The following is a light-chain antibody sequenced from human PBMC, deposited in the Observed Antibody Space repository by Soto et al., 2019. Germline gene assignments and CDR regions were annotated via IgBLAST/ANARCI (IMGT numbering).Light chain of an antibody. Sequence: DIQMTQSPSTLSGSVGDRVTITCRASQTISSWLAWYQQKPGKAPKLLIYKASTLNSGVPSRFSGGGSGTEFTLTISSLQPDDFATFYCQQYNSDSEAFGQGTKLEIK. J-gene: IGKJ1*01. V-gene: IGKV1-5*03. CDR3: QQYNSDSEA. CDR1: QTISSW. CDR2: KAS.